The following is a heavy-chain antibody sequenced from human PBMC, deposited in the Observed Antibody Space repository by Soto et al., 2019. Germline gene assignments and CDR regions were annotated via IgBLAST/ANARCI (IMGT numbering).Heavy chain of an antibody. V-gene: IGHV4-30-4*01. CDR3: ARGSACWNRPNYFDY. J-gene: IGHJ4*02. CDR2: IHYSGST. D-gene: IGHD1-1*01. Sequence: QVQLQESGPGLVKPSQTLSLTCTVSGGSIRSGDYYWSWIRQPPGKGLEWIGYIHYSGSTYYNPSLKSRVTISVETSTNQFSLKLSSVTAADTAVYYCARGSACWNRPNYFDYWGQRTLVTVSS. CDR1: GGSIRSGDYY.